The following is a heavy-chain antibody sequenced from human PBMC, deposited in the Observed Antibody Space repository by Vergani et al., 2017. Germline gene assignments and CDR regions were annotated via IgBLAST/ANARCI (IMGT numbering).Heavy chain of an antibody. CDR2: INSDGDST. CDR1: GFTFSNYW. J-gene: IGHJ4*02. V-gene: IGHV3-74*02. D-gene: IGHD5-24*01. CDR3: ARETRDTPSSLDY. Sequence: EVHLLESGGGQVEAGGSLRLSCTASGFTFSNYWMQWVRQAPGKGLMWVSRINSDGDSTSYADSVKGRFTISKDISKNTLYLQMNSLRGDDTAVYYCARETRDTPSSLDYWGQGTLVTVSS.